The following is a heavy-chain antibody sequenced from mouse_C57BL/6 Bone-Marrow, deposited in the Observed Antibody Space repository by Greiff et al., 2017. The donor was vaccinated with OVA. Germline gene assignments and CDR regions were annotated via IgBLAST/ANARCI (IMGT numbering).Heavy chain of an antibody. CDR2: IYPRSGNT. Sequence: QVQLQQSGAELARPGASVKLSCKASGYTFTSYGISWVKQRTGQGLEWIGVIYPRSGNTYHNEKFKGKATLTADKSSSTAYMELRSLTSEDSAVYFCARGWYYGSSALAYWGQGTLVTVSA. CDR1: GYTFTSYG. D-gene: IGHD1-1*01. V-gene: IGHV1-81*01. J-gene: IGHJ3*01. CDR3: ARGWYYGSSALAY.